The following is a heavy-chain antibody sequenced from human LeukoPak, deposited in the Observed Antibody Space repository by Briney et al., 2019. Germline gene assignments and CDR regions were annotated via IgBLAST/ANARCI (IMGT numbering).Heavy chain of an antibody. V-gene: IGHV1-69*06. D-gene: IGHD4-11*01. Sequence: ASVKVSCKASGGTFSSYAISWVRQAPGQGLEWMGRIIPIFGTANYAQKFQGRVTITADKSTSTAYMGLSSLRSEDTAVYYCARSYSNYDYYYYYMDVWGKGTTVTVSS. J-gene: IGHJ6*03. CDR3: ARSYSNYDYYYYYMDV. CDR1: GGTFSSYA. CDR2: IIPIFGTA.